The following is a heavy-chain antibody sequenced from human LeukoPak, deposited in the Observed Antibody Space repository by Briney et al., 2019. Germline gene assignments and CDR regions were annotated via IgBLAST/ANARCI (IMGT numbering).Heavy chain of an antibody. D-gene: IGHD5-12*01. J-gene: IGHJ6*03. CDR1: GGSFSGYY. Sequence: MSSETLSLTCAVYGGSFSGYYWSWIRQPPGKGLEWIGEINHSGSTNYNPSLKSRVTISVDTSKDQFSLKLRSVTAADTAVYYCARNLRQWLRFYYYMDVWGKGTTVTVSS. CDR3: ARNLRQWLRFYYYMDV. V-gene: IGHV4-34*01. CDR2: INHSGST.